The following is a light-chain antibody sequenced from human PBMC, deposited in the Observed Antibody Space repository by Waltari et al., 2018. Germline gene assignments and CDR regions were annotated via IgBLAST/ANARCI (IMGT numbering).Light chain of an antibody. Sequence: DIQMNQSPSTLSACVGDRVAITCRASQGITNDLGWYQQKPGKAPKRLLYEASSLQSGVPSRFSGSGFGTEFTLTISSLQPEDFAAYYCLQHNAYPRTFGQGTKLEIK. V-gene: IGKV1-17*01. J-gene: IGKJ2*01. CDR2: EAS. CDR1: QGITND. CDR3: LQHNAYPRT.